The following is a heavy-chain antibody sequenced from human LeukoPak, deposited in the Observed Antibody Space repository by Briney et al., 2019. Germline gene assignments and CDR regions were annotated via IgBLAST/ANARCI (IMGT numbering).Heavy chain of an antibody. CDR3: ARDGGLVGASGAFDY. D-gene: IGHD1-26*01. CDR1: GFTFSSYS. V-gene: IGHV3-48*02. CDR2: ISSSSSTI. J-gene: IGHJ4*02. Sequence: GGSLRLSCAASGFTFSSYSMNWFRQAPGKGLGWVSYISSSSSTIYYADSVKGRFTISRDNAKNSLYLQMNSLRDEDTAVYYCARDGGLVGASGAFDYWGQGTLVTVSS.